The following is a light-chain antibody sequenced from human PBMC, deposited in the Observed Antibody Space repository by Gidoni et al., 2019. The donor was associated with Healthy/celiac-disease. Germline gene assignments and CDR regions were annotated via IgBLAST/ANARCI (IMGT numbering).Light chain of an antibody. CDR3: QQYDNLFT. CDR1: QDISNY. J-gene: IGKJ3*01. V-gene: IGKV1-33*01. CDR2: DAS. Sequence: DIQMTQSPSSLSASVGDRVTITCQASQDISNYLIWYQQKPGKAPKLLIYDASNLETGVPSRFSGGGSGTDFTFTISGVQPEDIATYYCQQYDNLFTFGPGTKVDIK.